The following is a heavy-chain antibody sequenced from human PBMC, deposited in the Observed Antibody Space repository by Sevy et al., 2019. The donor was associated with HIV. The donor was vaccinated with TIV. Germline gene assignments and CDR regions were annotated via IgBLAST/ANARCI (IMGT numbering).Heavy chain of an antibody. CDR3: ARDQEFYDDGDYGPAFMPDY. Sequence: GESLKISCAASGFTFSTYGMHWVRQAPGKGLEWDAVIWFDGSNTYHADSVKGRFTISRDIAKNTLHLQMNSLRAEDTAVYYRARDQEFYDDGDYGPAFMPDYWGQGTLVTVSS. J-gene: IGHJ4*02. D-gene: IGHD4-17*01. CDR1: GFTFSTYG. V-gene: IGHV3-33*01. CDR2: IWFDGSNT.